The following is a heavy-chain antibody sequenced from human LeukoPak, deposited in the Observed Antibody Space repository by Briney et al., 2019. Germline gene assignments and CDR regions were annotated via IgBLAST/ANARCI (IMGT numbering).Heavy chain of an antibody. V-gene: IGHV4-61*02. CDR3: ARTSSGGYNWFDP. CDR1: GGSISSGSYY. J-gene: IGHJ5*02. Sequence: SETLSLTCTVSGGSISSGSYYWSWIRQPAGKGLEWMGRIYTSGSTNYNPSLKSRVTISVDTSKNQFSLKLSSVTAADTAVYYCARTSSGGYNWFDPWGQGTLVTVSS. D-gene: IGHD6-19*01. CDR2: IYTSGST.